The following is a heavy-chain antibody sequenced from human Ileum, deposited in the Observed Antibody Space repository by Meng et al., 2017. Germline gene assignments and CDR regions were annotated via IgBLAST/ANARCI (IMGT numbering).Heavy chain of an antibody. J-gene: IGHJ4*02. CDR3: ASSTSGPELNY. V-gene: IGHV4-30-2*01. D-gene: IGHD2/OR15-2a*01. CDR2: IYQVGST. CDR1: GGSISRSAYS. Sequence: HLQLQESGSGLVTSSQNLSLTCTVSGGSISRSAYSWTWIRQPPGKGLEWIGYIYQVGSTNYNPSLKSRVTIFVDTSKNQFSLKLTSVTAADTAVYYCASSTSGPELNYWGQGTLVTVSS.